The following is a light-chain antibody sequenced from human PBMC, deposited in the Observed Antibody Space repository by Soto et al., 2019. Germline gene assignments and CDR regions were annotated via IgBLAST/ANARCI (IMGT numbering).Light chain of an antibody. Sequence: EIVMTQSPATLSVSPGGRATLSCRARQSVSSNLAWYQQKPGQAPRLLIYGASTRATGIPARFSVSGSGTEFTLTISSLQSEDFAVYYCQQYNNWPPLYTFGQGTKLEIK. CDR1: QSVSSN. CDR2: GAS. CDR3: QQYNNWPPLYT. J-gene: IGKJ2*01. V-gene: IGKV3-15*01.